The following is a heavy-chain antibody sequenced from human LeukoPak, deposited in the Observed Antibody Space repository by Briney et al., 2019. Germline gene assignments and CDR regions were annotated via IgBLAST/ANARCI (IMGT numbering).Heavy chain of an antibody. Sequence: PGGSLRLSCAASGFTFSSYAMSWVRQAPGKGLEWVSAISGSGATTYHADSVKGRFTISRDNSKNTLYMQMSSLRAEDTAVYYCGKEAYSGSYYWFDPWGQGTLVTVSS. V-gene: IGHV3-23*01. CDR1: GFTFSSYA. CDR2: ISGSGATT. D-gene: IGHD1-26*01. CDR3: GKEAYSGSYYWFDP. J-gene: IGHJ5*02.